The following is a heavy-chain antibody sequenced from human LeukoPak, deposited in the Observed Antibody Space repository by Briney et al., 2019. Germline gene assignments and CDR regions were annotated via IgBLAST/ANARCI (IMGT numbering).Heavy chain of an antibody. CDR2: INPNSGGT. V-gene: IGHV1-2*02. D-gene: IGHD2-2*01. Sequence: ASVKVSCKASGYTFTGYYMHWVRQAPGQGLEWMGWINPNSGGTNYAQKFQGRVTMTRDTSISTAYMELSRLRSDDTAVYYCAGGGPGVVVVPAAHYYYYGMDVWGQGTTVTVSS. CDR3: AGGGPGVVVVPAAHYYYYGMDV. CDR1: GYTFTGYY. J-gene: IGHJ6*02.